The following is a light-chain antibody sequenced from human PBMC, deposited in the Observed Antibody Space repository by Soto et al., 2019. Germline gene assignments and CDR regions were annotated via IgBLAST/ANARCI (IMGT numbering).Light chain of an antibody. J-gene: IGKJ3*01. V-gene: IGKV3-11*01. CDR3: QQYVSSPFT. CDR1: QSVSSY. Sequence: EIVLTQSPATLSLSPGERATLSCRASQSVSSYLAWYQQKPGQPPRLLIYDTSNRATGIPARFSGSGSGTDFTLTISSLEPEDFAVYYCQQYVSSPFTFGPGTKVDIK. CDR2: DTS.